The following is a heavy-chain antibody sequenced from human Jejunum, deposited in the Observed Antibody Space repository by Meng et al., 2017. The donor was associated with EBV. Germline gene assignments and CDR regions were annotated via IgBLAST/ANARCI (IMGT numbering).Heavy chain of an antibody. CDR1: GFSFSTSGVG. CDR3: AHRPSTPLSATFDY. Sequence: QITLKESGPTLVKPTXTLTLTCTFSGFSFSTSGVGVGWIRQPPGKALEWLALIYWDDDKRYSPSLKSILTITKDTSKTQVVLTMTNIDPVDTATYYCAHRPSTPLSATFDYWGQGTLVTVAS. CDR2: IYWDDDK. J-gene: IGHJ4*02. D-gene: IGHD2-15*01. V-gene: IGHV2-5*02.